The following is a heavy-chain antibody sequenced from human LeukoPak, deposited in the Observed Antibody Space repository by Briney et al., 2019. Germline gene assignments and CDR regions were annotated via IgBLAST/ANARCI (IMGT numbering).Heavy chain of an antibody. CDR2: INHSGST. V-gene: IGHV4-34*01. CDR3: ARHGPGYSSSQRRGPFDY. CDR1: GGSFSGYY. J-gene: IGHJ4*02. Sequence: PSETLSLTCAVYGGSFSGYYWSWIRQPPGKGLEWIGEINHSGSTNYNPSLKSRVAISVDTSKNQFSLKLSSVTAADTAVYYCARHGPGYSSSQRRGPFDYWGQGTLVTVSS. D-gene: IGHD6-13*01.